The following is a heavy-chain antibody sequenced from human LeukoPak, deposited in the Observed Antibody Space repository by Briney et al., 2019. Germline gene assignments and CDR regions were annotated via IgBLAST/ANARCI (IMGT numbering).Heavy chain of an antibody. V-gene: IGHV3-74*01. CDR3: ATLAAAGTNY. D-gene: IGHD6-13*01. CDR1: GFTFSRYW. Sequence: GGSLRLSCAASGFTFSRYWMHWVRQAPGKGLVWVSRADYDGSDTSYADSVRGRFTISRDNAKNTLYLQMNSLSTEDTAVYYCATLAAAGTNYWGQGTLVTVSS. J-gene: IGHJ4*02. CDR2: ADYDGSDT.